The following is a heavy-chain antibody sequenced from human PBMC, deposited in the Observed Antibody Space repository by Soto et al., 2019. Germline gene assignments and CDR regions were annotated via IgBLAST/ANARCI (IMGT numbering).Heavy chain of an antibody. J-gene: IGHJ4*02. CDR1: GGSFSSFY. Sequence: PSETLSLTCTVSGGSFSSFYWSWIRQPPGKGLEWIGYVYYSGTINNNPSLKGRVSISVDTSKNQFSLKLISVTAADTAVYYCATYDSGGKFDFWGQGTLV. CDR2: VYYSGTI. CDR3: ATYDSGGKFDF. D-gene: IGHD3-22*01. V-gene: IGHV4-59*01.